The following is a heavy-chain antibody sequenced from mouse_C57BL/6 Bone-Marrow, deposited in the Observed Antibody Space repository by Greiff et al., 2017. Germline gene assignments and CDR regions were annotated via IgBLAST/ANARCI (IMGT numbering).Heavy chain of an antibody. V-gene: IGHV1-80*01. J-gene: IGHJ3*01. Sequence: QVQLQQSGAELVKPGASVKISCKASGYAFTSYWMNWVKQRPGKGLEWIGQIYPGDGDTNYNGKFKGKATLTADKSSSTDYMQLSSLTSEDSAVYFCAREEPLGRRFAYWGQGTLVTVSA. CDR3: AREEPLGRRFAY. CDR2: IYPGDGDT. D-gene: IGHD4-1*01. CDR1: GYAFTSYW.